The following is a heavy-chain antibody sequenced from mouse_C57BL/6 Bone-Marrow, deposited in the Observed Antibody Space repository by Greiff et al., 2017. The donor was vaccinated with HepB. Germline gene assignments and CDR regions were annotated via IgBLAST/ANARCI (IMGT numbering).Heavy chain of an antibody. CDR2: ISSGSSTI. CDR3: ARGLYYGSSPYAMDY. V-gene: IGHV5-17*01. D-gene: IGHD1-1*01. Sequence: ESGGGLVKPGGSLKLSCAASGFTFSDYGMHWVRQAPEKGLEWVAYISSGSSTIYYADTVKGRFTISRDNAKNTLFLQMTSLRSEDTAMYYCARGLYYGSSPYAMDYWGQGTSVTVSS. J-gene: IGHJ4*01. CDR1: GFTFSDYG.